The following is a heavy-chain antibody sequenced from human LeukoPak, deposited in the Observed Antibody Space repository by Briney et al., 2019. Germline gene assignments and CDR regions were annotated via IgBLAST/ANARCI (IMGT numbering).Heavy chain of an antibody. V-gene: IGHV4-59*01. CDR1: GDSIGTYH. D-gene: IGHD6-13*01. CDR3: ARVYYSNSYDYWYFDL. Sequence: SETLSLTCTVSGDSIGTYHWSWIRQPPGKGLEWIAYIYYSGSTNYNPSLKSRVTISVDTSKNQFSLKLSSVTAADTAVYYCARVYYSNSYDYWYFDLWGRGTLVTVSS. J-gene: IGHJ2*01. CDR2: IYYSGST.